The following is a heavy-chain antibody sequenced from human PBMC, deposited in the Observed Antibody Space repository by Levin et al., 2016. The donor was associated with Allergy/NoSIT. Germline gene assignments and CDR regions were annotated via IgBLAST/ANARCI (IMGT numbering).Heavy chain of an antibody. J-gene: IGHJ5*02. CDR1: GGSISSGGYY. D-gene: IGHD3-22*01. V-gene: IGHV4-31*03. CDR2: ILDSGTT. Sequence: SETLSLTCTVSGGSISSGGYYWTWIRQHPEKGLEWFGYILDSGTTHYNPSLQSRVIISVDTSKNQFSLNLSPVTAADTAVYYCARSLITTRMHWFDPWGQGTPVIVSS. CDR3: ARSLITTRMHWFDP.